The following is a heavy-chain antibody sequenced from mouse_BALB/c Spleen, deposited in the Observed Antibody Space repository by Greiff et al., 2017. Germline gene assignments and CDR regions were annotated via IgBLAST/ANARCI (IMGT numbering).Heavy chain of an antibody. D-gene: IGHD2-1*01. CDR2: IYPGDGDT. CDR3: AGGNSFAY. J-gene: IGHJ3*01. CDR1: GYTFTSYW. Sequence: VQGVESGAELARPGASVKLSCKASGYTFTSYWMQWVKLRPGQGLEWIGAIYPGDGDTRYTQKFKGKATLTADKSSSTAYMQLSSLASEDSAVYYCAGGNSFAYWGQGTLVTVSA. V-gene: IGHV1-87*01.